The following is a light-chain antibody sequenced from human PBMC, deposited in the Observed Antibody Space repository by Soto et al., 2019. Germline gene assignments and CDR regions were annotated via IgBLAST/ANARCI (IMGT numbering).Light chain of an antibody. V-gene: IGLV2-14*01. Sequence: QSVLTQPASVSGCRGQSITISCTGTSSDVGGYNYVSWYQQHPGKAPKLMIYAVTDRPSGVSSRFYGSKSGNTASLTISGLQAEDEDDYYCSSYTSSSTLFGNGTKVTVL. J-gene: IGLJ1*01. CDR1: SSDVGGYNY. CDR3: SSYTSSSTL. CDR2: AVT.